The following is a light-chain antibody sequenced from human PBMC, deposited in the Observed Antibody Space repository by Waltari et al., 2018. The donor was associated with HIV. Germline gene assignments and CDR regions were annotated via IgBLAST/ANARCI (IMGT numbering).Light chain of an antibody. CDR3: QHRSNWPPFT. J-gene: IGKJ3*01. CDR1: HSITKY. Sequence: EIVLTQSPATLSLSPGEGATLSCRASHSITKYLAWYQQKPGQAPRLLIYEASISATGIPARFSGSGSGTDFTLTISSLEPEDFALYYCQHRSNWPPFTFGPGTKVEIK. V-gene: IGKV3-11*01. CDR2: EAS.